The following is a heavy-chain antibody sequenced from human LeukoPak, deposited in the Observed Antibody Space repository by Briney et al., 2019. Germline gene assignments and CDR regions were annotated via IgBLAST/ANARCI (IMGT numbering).Heavy chain of an antibody. Sequence: SETLSLTCIVSGGSISSGGYYWSWIRQHPGKGLEWIGYIYYSGSTYYNPSLKSRVTISVDTSKNQFSLKLSSVTAADTAVYYCARVYQAGTPYFDYWGQGTLITVSS. CDR1: GGSISSGGYY. J-gene: IGHJ4*02. CDR2: IYYSGST. V-gene: IGHV4-31*03. D-gene: IGHD1-7*01. CDR3: ARVYQAGTPYFDY.